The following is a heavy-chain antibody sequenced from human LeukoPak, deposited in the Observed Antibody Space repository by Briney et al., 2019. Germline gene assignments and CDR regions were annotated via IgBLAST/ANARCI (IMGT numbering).Heavy chain of an antibody. J-gene: IGHJ4*02. D-gene: IGHD6-6*01. CDR3: ARDGLLAARPIDY. CDR1: GFTVSSNS. V-gene: IGHV3-53*01. Sequence: GGSLRLSCTVSGFTVSSNSMSWVRQAPGKGLEWVSFIYSDNTHYSDSVKGRFTISRDSAKNSLYLQMNSLRAEDTAVYYCARDGLLAARPIDYWGQGTLVTVSS. CDR2: IYSDNT.